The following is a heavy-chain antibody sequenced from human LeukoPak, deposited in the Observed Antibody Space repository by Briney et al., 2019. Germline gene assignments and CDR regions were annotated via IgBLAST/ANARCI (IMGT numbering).Heavy chain of an antibody. V-gene: IGHV4-59*11. CDR1: GGSISSHY. Sequence: SETLSLTCTVSGGSISSHYWSWIRQPPGKGLEWIGYIYYSGSTNYNPSLKSRVTISVDTSKNQFSLKLSSVTAVDTAVYYCARGQGDFYEFWSGYYDYWGQGTLVTVSS. CDR2: IYYSGST. CDR3: ARGQGDFYEFWSGYYDY. J-gene: IGHJ4*02. D-gene: IGHD3-3*01.